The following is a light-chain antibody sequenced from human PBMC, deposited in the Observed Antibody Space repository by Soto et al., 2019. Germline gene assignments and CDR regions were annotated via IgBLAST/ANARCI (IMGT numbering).Light chain of an antibody. CDR2: EVS. Sequence: QSVLTQPASVSGSPGQSITISCTGTSXDVGGYNYVSWYQQHPGKAPKLMIYEVSNRPSGVSNRFSGSKSGNTASLTISGLQAEDEADYYCSSYTSSSTLFGGGTKVTVL. V-gene: IGLV2-14*01. J-gene: IGLJ2*01. CDR3: SSYTSSSTL. CDR1: SXDVGGYNY.